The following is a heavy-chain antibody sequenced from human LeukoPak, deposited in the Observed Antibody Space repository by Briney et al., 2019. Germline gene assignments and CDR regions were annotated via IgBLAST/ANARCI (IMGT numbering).Heavy chain of an antibody. Sequence: PSQTLSLTCAVSGGSISSGGYSWSWIRQPPGKGLEWIGYIYHSGSTYYNPSLKSRVTISADRSKNQFSLKLSSVTAADTAVYYCARLVAATGNFDYWGQGTLVTVSS. CDR1: GGSISSGGYS. D-gene: IGHD6-13*01. CDR2: IYHSGST. V-gene: IGHV4-30-2*01. J-gene: IGHJ4*02. CDR3: ARLVAATGNFDY.